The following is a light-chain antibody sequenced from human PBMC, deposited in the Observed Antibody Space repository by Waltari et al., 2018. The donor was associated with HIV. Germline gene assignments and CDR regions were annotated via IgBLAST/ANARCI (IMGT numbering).Light chain of an antibody. Sequence: NFMLTQPHSVSESPGKTVTISCTRSRGSIASNYVQRYQQRPGRSPTSVSYADKQSPSGVPYRFSGSIDSSSNSSSLTISGLKTEDEADYYCHSYDSSNHWVFGGGTKLTVL. V-gene: IGLV6-57*01. CDR2: ADK. J-gene: IGLJ3*02. CDR1: RGSIASNY. CDR3: HSYDSSNHWV.